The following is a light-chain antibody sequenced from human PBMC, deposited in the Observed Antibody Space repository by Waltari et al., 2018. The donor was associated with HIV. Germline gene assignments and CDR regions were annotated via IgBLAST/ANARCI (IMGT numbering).Light chain of an antibody. J-gene: IGKJ1*01. Sequence: EIVLTQSPGTLSLSPGERATLSCRASQSVSSNHLAWYRQRPGQAPNLLIYAASIRATGIPDRFSGSGSGTDFTLTIGRLEPEDFAVYYCQQYGSSPWTFGLGTKVEIK. CDR1: QSVSSNH. CDR3: QQYGSSPWT. CDR2: AAS. V-gene: IGKV3-20*01.